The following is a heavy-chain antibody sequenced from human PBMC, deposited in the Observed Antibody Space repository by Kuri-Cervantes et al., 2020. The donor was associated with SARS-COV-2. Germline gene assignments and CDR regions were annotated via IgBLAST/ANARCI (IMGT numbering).Heavy chain of an antibody. J-gene: IGHJ5*02. Sequence: GESLKISCAASGFTFSSYSMNWVRQAPGKGLEWVSAISGSGGSTYYADSVKGRFAISRDNSKNTPYLQMNSLRAEDTAVYYCAKDAGYSSSWYVGGSIWFDPWGQGTLVTVSS. D-gene: IGHD6-13*01. CDR2: ISGSGGST. V-gene: IGHV3-23*01. CDR1: GFTFSSYS. CDR3: AKDAGYSSSWYVGGSIWFDP.